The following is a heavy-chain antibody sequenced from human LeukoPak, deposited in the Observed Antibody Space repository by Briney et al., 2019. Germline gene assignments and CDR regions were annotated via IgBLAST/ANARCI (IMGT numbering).Heavy chain of an antibody. Sequence: SQTLSLTCSVYGGSFSYGDYYWTWIRQPPGKGLEWIGYIYYSGTYYNPSLKSRLTISQDRSKNQFSLKLSSVSAADTAVYYCARGRGNYFDYWGQGTLVTVSS. CDR1: GGSFSYGDYY. J-gene: IGHJ4*02. CDR3: ARGRGNYFDY. D-gene: IGHD6-13*01. CDR2: IYYSGT. V-gene: IGHV4-30-4*01.